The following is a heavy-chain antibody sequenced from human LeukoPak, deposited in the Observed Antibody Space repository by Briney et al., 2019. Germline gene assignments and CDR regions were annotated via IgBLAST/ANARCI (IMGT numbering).Heavy chain of an antibody. D-gene: IGHD2-8*02. CDR3: ARGSPAPGAPSGVYYFDY. CDR1: GGSISSGSYY. CDR2: IYYSGST. J-gene: IGHJ4*02. Sequence: SQTLSLTCTVSGGSISSGSYYWSWIRQPAGKGLEWIGSIYYSGSTYYNPSLKSRVTISVDTSKNQFSLKLSSVTAADTAVYYCARGSPAPGAPSGVYYFDYWGQGTLVTVSS. V-gene: IGHV4-39*07.